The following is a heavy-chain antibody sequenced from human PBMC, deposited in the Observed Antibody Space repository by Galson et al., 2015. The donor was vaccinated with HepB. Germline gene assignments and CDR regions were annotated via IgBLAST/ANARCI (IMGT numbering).Heavy chain of an antibody. CDR3: ARDYYGSGSYFREGDY. V-gene: IGHV1-18*01. CDR1: GYTFTSYG. J-gene: IGHJ4*02. CDR2: ISAYNGNT. Sequence: SVKVSCKASGYTFTSYGISWVRQAPGQGLEWMRWISAYNGNTNYAQKLQGRVTMTTDTSTSTAYMELRSLRSDDTAVYYCARDYYGSGSYFREGDYWGQGTLVTVSS. D-gene: IGHD3-10*01.